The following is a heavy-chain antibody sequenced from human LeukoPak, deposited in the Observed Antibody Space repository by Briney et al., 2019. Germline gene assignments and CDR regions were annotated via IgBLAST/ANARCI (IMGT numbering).Heavy chain of an antibody. V-gene: IGHV3-23*01. CDR2: ISGSGGST. CDR1: GFTFSSYA. D-gene: IGHD3-16*02. Sequence: GGSLRLSCAASGFTFSSYAMSWVRQAPGKGLEWVSAISGSGGSTYYADSVKGRFTISRDNSKNTLYLQMNSLRAEDTAVYYCAKDFYDYVWGSYRYCAFDIWGQGTMVTVSS. CDR3: AKDFYDYVWGSYRYCAFDI. J-gene: IGHJ3*02.